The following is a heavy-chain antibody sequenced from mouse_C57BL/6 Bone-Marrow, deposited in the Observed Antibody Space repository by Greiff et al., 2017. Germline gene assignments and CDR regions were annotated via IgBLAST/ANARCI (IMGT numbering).Heavy chain of an antibody. J-gene: IGHJ1*03. CDR3: AREDCGSSYWCFDD. Sequence: QVQLQQPGTELVKPGASVKLSCKASGYTFTSYWMHWVKQRPGQGLEWIGNINPSNGGTNYNEKFKSKATLTVDKSSSTAYMQLSSLTSEDSAVYYCAREDCGSSYWCFDDWGTGTTVTVSS. D-gene: IGHD1-1*01. CDR2: INPSNGGT. V-gene: IGHV1-53*01. CDR1: GYTFTSYW.